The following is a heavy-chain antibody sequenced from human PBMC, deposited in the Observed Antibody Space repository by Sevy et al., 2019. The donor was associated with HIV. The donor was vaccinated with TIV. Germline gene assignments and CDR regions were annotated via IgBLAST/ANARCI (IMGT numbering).Heavy chain of an antibody. CDR3: AKDIVGSGSSHFDY. Sequence: GGSLRLSCAASGFTFDDYAMHWVRQAPGKGLEWVSGISGNSGSIGYADSVKGRFTISRDNAKNSLYLQMNSLRAEDTALYYCAKDIVGSGSSHFDYWGQGTLVTVSS. D-gene: IGHD3-10*01. V-gene: IGHV3-9*01. CDR1: GFTFDDYA. CDR2: ISGNSGSI. J-gene: IGHJ4*02.